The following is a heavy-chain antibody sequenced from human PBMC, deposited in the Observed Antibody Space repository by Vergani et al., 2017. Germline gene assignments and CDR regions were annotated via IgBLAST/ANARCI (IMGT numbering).Heavy chain of an antibody. J-gene: IGHJ4*02. CDR3: AKEGRSIAGRIDY. CDR2: ISGSGDTT. CDR1: GFTFSSYA. Sequence: EVQLLESGGGLVHPGGSLRFSCAASGFTFSSYAMTWVRRAPGKGLEWVSVISGSGDTTYYADSVKGRFTISRDNSKNTLYLQMNSLRVEDTAVYYCAKEGRSIAGRIDYWGQGTLVTVSS. D-gene: IGHD6-6*01. V-gene: IGHV3-23*01.